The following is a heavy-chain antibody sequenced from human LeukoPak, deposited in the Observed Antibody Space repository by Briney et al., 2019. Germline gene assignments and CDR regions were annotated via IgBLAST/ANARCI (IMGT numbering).Heavy chain of an antibody. CDR1: AVTVTSSY. V-gene: IGHV3-53*01. CDR2: IYSAGYT. J-gene: IGHJ5*02. CDR3: ARLGYCSGGTCRQSWFDP. D-gene: IGHD2-15*01. Sequence: GGSLRLSCAASAVTVTSSYITWVRQAPGKGLEWVSSIYSAGYTFYSDSVKGRFTISRDNSKNTLYLQMNSLRAEDTAVYYCARLGYCSGGTCRQSWFDPWGQGTLVTVSS.